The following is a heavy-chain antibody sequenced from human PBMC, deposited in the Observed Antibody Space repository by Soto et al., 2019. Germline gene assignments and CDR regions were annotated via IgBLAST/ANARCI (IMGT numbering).Heavy chain of an antibody. D-gene: IGHD6-13*01. CDR2: NHHSGGT. CDR3: ARDGIAATGT. CDR1: GGSISSSNW. J-gene: IGHJ1*01. V-gene: IGHV4-4*02. Sequence: QVQLQESGPGLVKPSGTLALTCGVSGGSISSSNWWSWGRQPPGRGLEWIGENHHSGGTNNNPALMCRVTISVDMSKKQFSLKMSSVTAADTAMYYCARDGIAATGTWGQGTLVTVSS.